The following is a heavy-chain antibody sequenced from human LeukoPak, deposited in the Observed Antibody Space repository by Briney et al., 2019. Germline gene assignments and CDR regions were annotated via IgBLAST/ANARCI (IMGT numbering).Heavy chain of an antibody. CDR3: AKRGNPTVGHHYLDV. D-gene: IGHD1-1*01. J-gene: IGHJ6*03. Sequence: GGSLRLSCTASGFTISSLAMHWVRQAPGKGLEWVSGISGSGDATYYADSVRGRFTVSRDNSKNTLYLQMSSLRAEDTALYFCAKRGNPTVGHHYLDVWGKGTTVSVSS. V-gene: IGHV3-23*01. CDR2: ISGSGDAT. CDR1: GFTISSLA.